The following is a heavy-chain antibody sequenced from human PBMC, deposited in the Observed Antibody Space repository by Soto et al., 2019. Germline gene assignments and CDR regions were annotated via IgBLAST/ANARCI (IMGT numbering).Heavy chain of an antibody. CDR2: ISGSGGGA. J-gene: IGHJ5*01. D-gene: IGHD1-26*01. CDR1: GFTFGNYA. Sequence: GGSLRLSCGASGFTFGNYAMSWVRQAPGKGLDWVSTISGSGGGAYNADSVKGRFTISRDNSKNTLFLQMNSLRAEDTAVYYCAKDLPGTTWFDSWGQGTLVTISS. CDR3: AKDLPGTTWFDS. V-gene: IGHV3-23*01.